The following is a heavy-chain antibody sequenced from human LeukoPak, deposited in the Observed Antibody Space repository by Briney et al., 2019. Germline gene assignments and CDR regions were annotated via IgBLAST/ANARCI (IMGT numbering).Heavy chain of an antibody. D-gene: IGHD1-7*01. J-gene: IGHJ5*02. CDR2: INVNNGDT. Sequence: ASVKVSCKASGYTFTGYYMHWVRQAPGQGLEWMGWINVNNGDTNYAQKFQGRVTVTRDTSISTAYMELSRLRSDDTAVYYCARDWDPITGTTRWCDPWGQGTLVTVSS. V-gene: IGHV1-2*02. CDR3: ARDWDPITGTTRWCDP. CDR1: GYTFTGYY.